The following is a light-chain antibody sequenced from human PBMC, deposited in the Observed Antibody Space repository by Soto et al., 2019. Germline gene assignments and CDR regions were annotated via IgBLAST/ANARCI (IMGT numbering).Light chain of an antibody. J-gene: IGLJ1*01. CDR2: EGT. CDR1: SSDVGGYNL. V-gene: IGLV2-23*01. Sequence: QSVLTQPRSVSASPGQSVTIPCSGSSSDVGGYNLVSWFQQHPGKVPKVMIYEGTKRPSGVSDRFSGSKSDNTASLTISGLQAEDEGDYYCCSYAGDYMFVFGTGTKVTVL. CDR3: CSYAGDYMFV.